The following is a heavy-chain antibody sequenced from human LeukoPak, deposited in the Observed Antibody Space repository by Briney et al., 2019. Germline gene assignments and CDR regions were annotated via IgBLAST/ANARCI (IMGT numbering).Heavy chain of an antibody. CDR3: AKAGCTSATCYVNC. D-gene: IGHD2-2*01. CDR1: GFTLSGHS. Sequence: GGSLRLSCVASGFTLSGHSMNWVRQAPGKGLEWVSVMSGSGGSTYYADSVKGRFTISRDNSKNTLYLQMNSLRAEDTAVYYCAKAGCTSATCYVNCWGQGTLVTVSS. J-gene: IGHJ4*02. CDR2: MSGSGGST. V-gene: IGHV3-23*01.